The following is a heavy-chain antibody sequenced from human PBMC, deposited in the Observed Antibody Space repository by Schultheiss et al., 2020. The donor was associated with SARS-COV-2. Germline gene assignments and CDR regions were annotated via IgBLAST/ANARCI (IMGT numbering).Heavy chain of an antibody. D-gene: IGHD5-18*01. J-gene: IGHJ4*02. CDR3: ARAPWIQLWPLGY. CDR1: GFTFSNYG. V-gene: IGHV3-33*08. CDR2: IWYDGSNK. Sequence: SLKISCAASGFTFSNYGMHWVRQAPGKGLEWVAVIWYDGSNKYYADSVKGRFTISRDNSKNTVYLQLNSLRDEDTAVYYCARAPWIQLWPLGYWGQGTLVTVSS.